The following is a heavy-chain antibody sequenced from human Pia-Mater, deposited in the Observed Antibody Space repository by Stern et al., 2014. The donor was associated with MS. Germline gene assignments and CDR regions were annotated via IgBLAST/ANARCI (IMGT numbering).Heavy chain of an antibody. D-gene: IGHD3-22*01. Sequence: QLVQSGPEVKKPGSSVKVSCKASGGTFSNYAISWVRQAPGQGLEWMGGLIIIFDTANYAQKFQGRVTISADESTSTAYMELSSLRSEDTAVYYCARASERSGYYPDYFQYWGKGTPVTVSS. CDR2: LIIIFDTA. CDR3: ARASERSGYYPDYFQY. J-gene: IGHJ1*01. V-gene: IGHV1-69*01. CDR1: GGTFSNYA.